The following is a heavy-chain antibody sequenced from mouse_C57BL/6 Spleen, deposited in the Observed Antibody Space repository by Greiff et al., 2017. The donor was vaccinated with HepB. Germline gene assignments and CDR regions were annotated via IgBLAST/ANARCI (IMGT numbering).Heavy chain of an antibody. CDR1: GYTFTSYW. J-gene: IGHJ2*01. CDR2: IDPSDSYT. D-gene: IGHD1-1*01. CDR3: ARHYYGSGYFDY. V-gene: IGHV1-50*01. Sequence: QVQLQQSGAELVKPGASVKLSCKASGYTFTSYWMQWVKQRPGQVLEWIGEIDPSDSYTNYNQKFKGKATLTVDTSSSTAYMQLSSLTSEDSAVYYCARHYYGSGYFDYWGQGTTLTVSS.